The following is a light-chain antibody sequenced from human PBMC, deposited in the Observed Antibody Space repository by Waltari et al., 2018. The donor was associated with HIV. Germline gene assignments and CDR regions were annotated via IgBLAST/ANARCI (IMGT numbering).Light chain of an antibody. Sequence: LLTRSPSSLSASWEEGFTITCRASQSVWRFLNWYQQTPGEAPKILIYSSSKLQSGVPSRFSGSGSGTEFTLTISGLQPEDIATYYCQQSFTLPLTFGPGTKVDLK. CDR1: QSVWRF. CDR2: SSS. CDR3: QQSFTLPLT. J-gene: IGKJ3*01. V-gene: IGKV1-39*01.